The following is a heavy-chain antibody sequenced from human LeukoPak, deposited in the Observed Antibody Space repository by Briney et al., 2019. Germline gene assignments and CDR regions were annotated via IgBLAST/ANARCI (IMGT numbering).Heavy chain of an antibody. J-gene: IGHJ6*03. V-gene: IGHV4-39*07. CDR1: GGSISSSSYY. Sequence: SETLSLTCTVSGGSISSSSYYWGWIRQPPGKGLEWIGSIYYSGSTYYNPSLKSRVTISVDTSKNQFSLKLSSVTAADTAMYYCAGDFSVWAAAAGDYYYYYMDVWGKGTTVTVSS. CDR2: IYYSGST. D-gene: IGHD6-13*01. CDR3: AGDFSVWAAAAGDYYYYYMDV.